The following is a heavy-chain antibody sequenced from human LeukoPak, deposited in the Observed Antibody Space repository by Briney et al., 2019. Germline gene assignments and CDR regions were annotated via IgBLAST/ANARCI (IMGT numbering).Heavy chain of an antibody. V-gene: IGHV4-61*02. J-gene: IGHJ4*02. CDR2: MYTSGST. D-gene: IGHD2-2*02. CDR3: TRSRERYCTSGSCYIDLQGR. Sequence: SQTLSLTCTVSGGSISSGYYYWSWIRQPAGKGLEWIGRMYTSGSTEYNPSLNSRVTISVDTSKNQFSLKLSSVTAADTAVYYCTRSRERYCTSGSCYIDLQGRWGQGSLVTVSS. CDR1: GGSISSGYYY.